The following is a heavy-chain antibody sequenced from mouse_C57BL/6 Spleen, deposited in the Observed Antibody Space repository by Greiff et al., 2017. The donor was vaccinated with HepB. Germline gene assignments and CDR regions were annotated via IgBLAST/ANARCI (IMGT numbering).Heavy chain of an antibody. CDR1: GFNIKDYY. CDR2: IDPEDGDT. V-gene: IGHV14-1*01. J-gene: IGHJ1*03. CDR3: TITTVVENWYFDV. Sequence: VQLKESGAELVRPGASVKLSCTASGFNIKDYYMHWVKRRPEQGLEWIGRIDPEDGDTEYAPKFQGKATMTADTSSNTAYLQLSSLTSEDTAVYYCTITTVVENWYFDVWGTGTTVTVSS. D-gene: IGHD1-1*01.